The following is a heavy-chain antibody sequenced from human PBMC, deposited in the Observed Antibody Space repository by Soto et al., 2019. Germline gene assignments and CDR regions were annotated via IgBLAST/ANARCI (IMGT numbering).Heavy chain of an antibody. D-gene: IGHD2-21*02. CDR3: ACGRLLVTAPSGGPFDY. V-gene: IGHV1-69*01. CDR2: IIPIFGTA. CDR1: GGTFSSYA. J-gene: IGHJ4*02. Sequence: QVQLVQSGAEVKKPGSSVKVSCKASGGTFSSYAIIWVRQAPGQGLEWMGGIIPIFGTANYAQKFQGRVTIPADETTSTAYMELTSLISEDTAVYYYACGRLLVTAPSGGPFDYWGQGTLVTVSS.